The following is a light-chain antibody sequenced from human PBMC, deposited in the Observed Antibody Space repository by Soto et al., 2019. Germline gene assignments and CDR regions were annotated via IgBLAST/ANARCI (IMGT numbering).Light chain of an antibody. CDR1: QSVSSY. CDR2: DAS. V-gene: IGKV3-11*01. Sequence: DIVLTQSPATLSLSPGERATLSCRASQSVSSYLAWYQQKPGQAPRLLIYDASTRATGIPARFSGRGSGTDFTLTINGLEPEDSAVYYSQDRSNWPLGTFGQGTKVEIK. J-gene: IGKJ1*01. CDR3: QDRSNWPLGT.